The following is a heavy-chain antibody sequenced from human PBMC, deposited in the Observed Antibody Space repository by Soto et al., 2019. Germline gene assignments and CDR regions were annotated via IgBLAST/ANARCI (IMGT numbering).Heavy chain of an antibody. CDR2: ISGSGSST. V-gene: IGHV3-23*01. CDR1: GFTFTIFA. D-gene: IGHD7-27*01. CDR3: AKEVSLGSTVDLGY. Sequence: GGSLRLSCAASGFTFTIFAMSWVRQSPGKGLEWVSTISGSGSSTYYADAVKGRFTISRDNSMGTLYLQMKSLRVEDTAIYYCAKEVSLGSTVDLGYWGQGTLVTVSS. J-gene: IGHJ4*02.